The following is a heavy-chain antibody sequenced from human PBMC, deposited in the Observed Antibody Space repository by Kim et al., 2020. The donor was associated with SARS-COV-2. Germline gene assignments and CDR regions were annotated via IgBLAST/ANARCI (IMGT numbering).Heavy chain of an antibody. CDR3: AKTRWDCRGPTCYSSFDY. CDR1: GYTFTTYA. Sequence: ASVKVSCRTSGYTFTTYAIHWVQQAPGQGLEWMGWINTNTGKATYAQGFTGRFVFSLDTSVSTTYLQINSLKAEDTAVYYCAKTRWDCRGPTCYSSFDYWGQGTLVTVSS. CDR2: INTNTGKA. V-gene: IGHV7-4-1*02. J-gene: IGHJ4*02. D-gene: IGHD2-21*01.